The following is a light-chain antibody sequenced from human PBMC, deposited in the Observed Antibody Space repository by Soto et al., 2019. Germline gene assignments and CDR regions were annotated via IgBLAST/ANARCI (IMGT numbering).Light chain of an antibody. CDR2: DAS. J-gene: IGKJ5*01. V-gene: IGKV3-11*01. CDR1: QSVGSY. CDR3: QQYNNWPPYT. Sequence: EIVLTQSPATLSLSPGERATLSCRASQSVGSYLAWYQQKPGQAPRLLIFDASNRATGIPARFSGSGSGTDFTLTISSLEPEDFAVYYCQQYNNWPPYTFGQGTRLEI.